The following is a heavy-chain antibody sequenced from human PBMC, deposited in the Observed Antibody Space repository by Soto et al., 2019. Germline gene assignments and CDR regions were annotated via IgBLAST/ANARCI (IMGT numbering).Heavy chain of an antibody. Sequence: SVKVSCKASGFTFTSSAVQCVRQSRGQRLDGIGWIVVGSGNTNYAQKFQERVTITRDMSTSTAYMELSSLRSEDTAVYYCAAPSGGYSYAFDIWGQGTMVTVSS. CDR3: AAPSGGYSYAFDI. V-gene: IGHV1-58*01. CDR2: IVVGSGNT. J-gene: IGHJ3*02. D-gene: IGHD5-18*01. CDR1: GFTFTSSA.